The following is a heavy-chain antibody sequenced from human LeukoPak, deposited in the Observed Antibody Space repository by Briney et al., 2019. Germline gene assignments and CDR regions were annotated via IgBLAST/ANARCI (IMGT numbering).Heavy chain of an antibody. CDR3: ARVPQRYYYDSSGYYDY. D-gene: IGHD3-22*01. Sequence: ASVKVSCKASGYTFTSYYMHWVRQAPGQGLEWMGIINPSGGSTSYAQKFQGRVTMTRDMSTSTVYMELSSLRSDDTAVYYCARVPQRYYYDSSGYYDYWGQGTLVTVSS. CDR2: INPSGGST. J-gene: IGHJ4*02. CDR1: GYTFTSYY. V-gene: IGHV1-46*01.